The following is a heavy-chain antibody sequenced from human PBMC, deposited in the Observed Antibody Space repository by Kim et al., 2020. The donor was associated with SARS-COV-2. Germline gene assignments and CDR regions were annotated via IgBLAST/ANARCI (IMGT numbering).Heavy chain of an antibody. CDR3: ARDDGARTVDY. CDR1: GFTFSSYW. Sequence: GGSLRLSCAASGFTFSSYWMSWVRQAPGKGLEWVANIKEDGSDKYYVDSVKGRFIISRDNAKNSLYLQMSSLRAEDTAVYYCARDDGARTVDYWGQGTLVTVYS. CDR2: IKEDGSDK. D-gene: IGHD3-16*01. V-gene: IGHV3-7*03. J-gene: IGHJ4*02.